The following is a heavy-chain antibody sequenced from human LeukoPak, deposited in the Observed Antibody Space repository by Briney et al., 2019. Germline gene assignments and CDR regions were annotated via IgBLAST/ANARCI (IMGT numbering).Heavy chain of an antibody. CDR1: GFTVSSNY. CDR2: IYSGGST. CDR3: ARDSPLERHFDY. D-gene: IGHD1-1*01. J-gene: IGHJ4*02. V-gene: IGHV3-53*01. Sequence: GGSLRLSCAASGFTVSSNYMSWVRQAPGKGLEWVSVIYSGGSTYYADSVKGRFTISRDNSKNTLYLQMNSLRAEDTAVYYCARDSPLERHFDYWGQGTLVTVPS.